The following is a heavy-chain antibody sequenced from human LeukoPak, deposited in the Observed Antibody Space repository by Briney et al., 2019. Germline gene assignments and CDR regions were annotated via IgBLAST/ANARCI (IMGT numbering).Heavy chain of an antibody. CDR2: IYSGGST. J-gene: IGHJ4*02. Sequence: GGSLRLSCAASGFTVSSNYMSWVRQAPGKGLEWVSVIYSGGSTYYADSVKGRFAISRDNSKNTLYLQMNSLRAEDTAVYYCAREGEDYYDSSGYYFDYWGQGTLVTVSS. CDR3: AREGEDYYDSSGYYFDY. V-gene: IGHV3-53*01. CDR1: GFTVSSNY. D-gene: IGHD3-22*01.